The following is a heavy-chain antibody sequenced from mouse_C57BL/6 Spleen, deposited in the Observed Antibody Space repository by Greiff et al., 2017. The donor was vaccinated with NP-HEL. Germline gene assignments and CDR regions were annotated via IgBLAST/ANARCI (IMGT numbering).Heavy chain of an antibody. CDR1: GYTFTSYW. CDR3: ARGGDGYSYYFDY. CDR2: IHPNSGST. D-gene: IGHD2-3*01. J-gene: IGHJ2*01. V-gene: IGHV1-64*01. Sequence: QVQLQQPGAELVKPGASVSLSCKASGYTFTSYWMHWVKQRPGQGLEWIGMIHPNSGSTNYNEKFKSKATLTVDTSSSTAYMQLSSLTSQDSAVYYYARGGDGYSYYFDYWGQGTTLTVSS.